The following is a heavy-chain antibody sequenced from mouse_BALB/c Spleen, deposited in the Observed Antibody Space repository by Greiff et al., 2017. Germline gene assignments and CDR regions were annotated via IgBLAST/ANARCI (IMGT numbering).Heavy chain of an antibody. V-gene: IGHV1S127*01. CDR2: IDPSDSYT. CDR3: TRSDGNYFYYAMDY. J-gene: IGHJ4*01. Sequence: VQLQQPGAELVKPGASVKMSCKASGYTFTSYWMHWVKQRPGQGLEWIGTIDPSDSYTSYNQKFKGKATLTVDTSSSTAYMQLSSLTSEDSAVYYCTRSDGNYFYYAMDYWGQGTSVTVSS. D-gene: IGHD2-1*01. CDR1: GYTFTSYW.